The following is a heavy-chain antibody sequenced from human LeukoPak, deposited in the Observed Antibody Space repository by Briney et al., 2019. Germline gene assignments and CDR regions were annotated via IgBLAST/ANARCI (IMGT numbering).Heavy chain of an antibody. J-gene: IGHJ5*02. V-gene: IGHV4-34*01. Sequence: KSSETLSLTCAVYSGSFSGYYWSWIRQPPGKGLEWIGEINHSGSTNYNPSLKSRVTISVDTSKNQFSLKLSSVTAADTAEYYCARGKHIVVVPAANNWFDPWGQGTLVTVSS. CDR1: SGSFSGYY. D-gene: IGHD2-2*01. CDR3: ARGKHIVVVPAANNWFDP. CDR2: INHSGST.